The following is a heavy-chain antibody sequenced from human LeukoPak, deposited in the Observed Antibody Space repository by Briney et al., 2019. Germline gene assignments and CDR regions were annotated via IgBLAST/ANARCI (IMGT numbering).Heavy chain of an antibody. CDR2: ISGSGGST. CDR3: AKGTLRYCSGTDCFDFDY. CDR1: GFTFSSYA. J-gene: IGHJ4*02. V-gene: IGHV3-23*01. Sequence: GGSLRLSCAASGFTFSSYAMSWVRQAPGKGLEWVSAISGSGGSTYYADSVKGRFTISRDNSKNTLYPQMNSLRAEDTAVYYCAKGTLRYCSGTDCFDFDYWGQGTLVTVSS. D-gene: IGHD2-2*01.